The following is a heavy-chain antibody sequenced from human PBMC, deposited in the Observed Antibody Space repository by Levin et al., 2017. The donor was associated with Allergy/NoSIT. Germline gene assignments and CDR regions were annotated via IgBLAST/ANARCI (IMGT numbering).Heavy chain of an antibody. Sequence: SETLSLTCAVSGGSISSGGYSWSWIRQPPGKGLEWIGYIYHSGSTYYNPSLKSRVTISVDRSKNQFSLKLSSVTAAATAVYYCARGRLRPEYYFDYWGQGTLVTVSS. J-gene: IGHJ4*02. CDR2: IYHSGST. CDR1: GGSISSGGYS. CDR3: ARGRLRPEYYFDY. V-gene: IGHV4-30-2*01. D-gene: IGHD5-12*01.